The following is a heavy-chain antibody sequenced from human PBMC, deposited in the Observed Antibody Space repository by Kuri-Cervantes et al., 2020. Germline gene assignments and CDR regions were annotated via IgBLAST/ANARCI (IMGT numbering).Heavy chain of an antibody. V-gene: IGHV4-38-2*01. CDR2: IYHSGST. CDR1: GYSISSGYY. CDR3: ARYTPRTYYYDSSGYYLYGMDV. Sequence: SETLSLTCAVSGYSISSGYYWGWIRQPPGKGLEWIGSIYHSGSTNYNPSLKSRVTISVDKSKNQFSLKLSSVTAADTAVYYCARYTPRTYYYDSSGYYLYGMDVWGQGTTVTVSS. J-gene: IGHJ6*02. D-gene: IGHD3-22*01.